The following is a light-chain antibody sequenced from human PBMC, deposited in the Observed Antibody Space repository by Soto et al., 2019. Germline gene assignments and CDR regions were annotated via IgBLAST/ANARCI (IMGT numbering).Light chain of an antibody. CDR2: KAS. CDR3: QQFNNYPT. Sequence: DIQMTQSPSTLSGSVGDRVTITCRASQTISSWLAWYQQKPGKAPKLLIYKASTLKSGVPSRFSGSGSGTDFTLTISSLQPEDFATYYCQQFNNYPTFGGGTKV. J-gene: IGKJ4*01. V-gene: IGKV1-5*03. CDR1: QTISSW.